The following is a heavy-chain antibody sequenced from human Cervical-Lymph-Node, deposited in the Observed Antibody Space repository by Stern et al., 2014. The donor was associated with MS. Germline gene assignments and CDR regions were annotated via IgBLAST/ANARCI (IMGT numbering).Heavy chain of an antibody. CDR3: ARVYSGTYYLCDA. V-gene: IGHV5-51*03. J-gene: IGHJ5*02. CDR2: VYPGDSDT. Sequence: VQLVQSGAELRKPGESVKISCEASGYSFTKYWLAWVRQMTGEGLEWMGTVYPGDSDTRYNPSFQSQITISADKSTSTAYLQWSSLKASDTAMFYCARVYSGTYYLCDAWGQGTQVTVSS. CDR1: GYSFTKYW. D-gene: IGHD1-26*01.